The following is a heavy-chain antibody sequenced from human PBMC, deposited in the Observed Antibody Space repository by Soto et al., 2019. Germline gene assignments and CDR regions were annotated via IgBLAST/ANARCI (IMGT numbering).Heavy chain of an antibody. CDR2: IYYSGST. D-gene: IGHD5-12*01. CDR1: GGSISSYY. CDR3: ARDLRVGGYDPTSDYYYYMDV. J-gene: IGHJ6*03. Sequence: SETLSLTCTVSGGSISSYYWSWIRQPPGKGLEWIGYIYYSGSTNYNPSLKSRVTISVDTSKNQFSLKLSSVTAADTAVYYCARDLRVGGYDPTSDYYYYMDVWGKGTTVTVSS. V-gene: IGHV4-59*01.